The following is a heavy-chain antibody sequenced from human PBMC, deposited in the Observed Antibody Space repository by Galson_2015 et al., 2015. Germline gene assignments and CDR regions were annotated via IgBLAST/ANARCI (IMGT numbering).Heavy chain of an antibody. D-gene: IGHD6-19*01. CDR3: AKAPYSSGWYAWFDP. V-gene: IGHV3-9*01. CDR2: ISWNSGSI. CDR1: GFTFDDFA. J-gene: IGHJ5*02. Sequence: SLRLSCAASGFTFDDFAMHWVRQAPGKGLEWVSGISWNSGSIGYADSVKGRFTISRDNAKNSLYLQMNSLRAEDTALYYCAKAPYSSGWYAWFDPWGQGTLVTVSS.